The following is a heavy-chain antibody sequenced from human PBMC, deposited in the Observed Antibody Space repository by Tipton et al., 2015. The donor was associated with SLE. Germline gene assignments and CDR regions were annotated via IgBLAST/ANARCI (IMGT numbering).Heavy chain of an antibody. J-gene: IGHJ5*02. V-gene: IGHV4-34*01. CDR3: ARYTVGTMEDP. D-gene: IGHD4-11*01. Sequence: TLSLTCAVYGGTFTGNYWNWIRQPPGKGLEWIGEINYSGSTNYNPSLKSRVTISVDTSKSQFSLKLNSVTAADTAVYYCARYTVGTMEDPWGQGILVTVSS. CDR1: GGTFTGNY. CDR2: INYSGST.